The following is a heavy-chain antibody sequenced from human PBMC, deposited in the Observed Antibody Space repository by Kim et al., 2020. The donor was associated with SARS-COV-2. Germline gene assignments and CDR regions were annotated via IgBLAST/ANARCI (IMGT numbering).Heavy chain of an antibody. CDR1: GFTFSSYA. CDR3: VKAGYSSSWDRDAFDI. Sequence: GGSLRLSCSASGFTFSSYAMHWVRQAPGKGLEYVSAISSNGGSTYYADSVKGRFTISRDNSKNTLYLQMSSLRAEDTAVYYCVKAGYSSSWDRDAFDIWGRGTVVTVSS. V-gene: IGHV3-64D*06. D-gene: IGHD6-13*01. J-gene: IGHJ3*02. CDR2: ISSNGGST.